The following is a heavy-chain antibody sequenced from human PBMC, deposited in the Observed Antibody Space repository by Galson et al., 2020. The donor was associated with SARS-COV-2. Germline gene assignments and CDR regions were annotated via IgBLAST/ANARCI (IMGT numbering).Heavy chain of an antibody. CDR2: ITSSSTT. CDR3: SRGLSSSWPFSDF. CDR1: GFTFSSYN. Sequence: QPGGSLRLSCAASGFTFSSYNMNWVRQAPGKGLEWVSFITSSSTTYYADSVKGRFTISRDNAKNSLYLQMSGLRDDDTALYYCSRGLSSSWPFSDFWGQGALVTVSS. D-gene: IGHD6-13*01. V-gene: IGHV3-48*02. J-gene: IGHJ4*02.